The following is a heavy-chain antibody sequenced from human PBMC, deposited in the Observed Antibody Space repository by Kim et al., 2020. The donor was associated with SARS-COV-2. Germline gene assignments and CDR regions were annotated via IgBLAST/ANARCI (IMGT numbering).Heavy chain of an antibody. D-gene: IGHD2-2*01. J-gene: IGHJ5*02. Sequence: ADSGKGRFTISRDNAKNSLYLQMNSLRAEDTALYYCAKGGVVPVDTPWFDPGGQGTLVTVSS. V-gene: IGHV3-9*01. CDR3: AKGGVVPVDTPWFDP.